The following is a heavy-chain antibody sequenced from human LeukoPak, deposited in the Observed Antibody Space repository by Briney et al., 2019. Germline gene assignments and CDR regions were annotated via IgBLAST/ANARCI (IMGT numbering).Heavy chain of an antibody. CDR3: VRHLSDITSCPNY. CDR2: IYPGDSRT. CDR1: GYTLPTYW. D-gene: IGHD2-2*01. J-gene: IGHJ4*02. Sequence: GEALKIPCKGSGYTLPTYWIGLVRQMPGKGLGWMRIIYPGDSRTTYSPSFQGQVTISADKSIRTAYLQWNSLKASDTAIYYCVRHLSDITSCPNYWGPGTLITVAS. V-gene: IGHV5-51*01.